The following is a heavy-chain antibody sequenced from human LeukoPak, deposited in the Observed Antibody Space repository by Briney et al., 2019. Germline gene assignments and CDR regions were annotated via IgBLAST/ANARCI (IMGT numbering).Heavy chain of an antibody. Sequence: GGSLRLSCAASGFTFSSYNMNWVRQAPGKGLEWVSYITSKGSYTYYADSVKGRFTISRDNAKNSLYLQMNSLRAEDTAVYYCARIDAFDIWGQGRMVTVSS. CDR1: GFTFSSYN. CDR3: ARIDAFDI. CDR2: ITSKGSYT. V-gene: IGHV3-21*06. J-gene: IGHJ3*02.